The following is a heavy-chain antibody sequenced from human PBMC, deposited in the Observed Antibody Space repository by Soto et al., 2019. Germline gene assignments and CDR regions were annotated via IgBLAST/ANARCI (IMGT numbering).Heavy chain of an antibody. D-gene: IGHD3-22*01. Sequence: SETLSLTCTVSGGSISSGDYYWSWIRQPPGKGLEWIGYIYYSGSTYYNPSLKSRVTISVDTSKNQFSLKLSSVTAADTAVYYCARVGYYDSSGYRKWGQGTLVTVSS. CDR3: ARVGYYDSSGYRK. J-gene: IGHJ4*02. V-gene: IGHV4-30-4*01. CDR1: GGSISSGDYY. CDR2: IYYSGST.